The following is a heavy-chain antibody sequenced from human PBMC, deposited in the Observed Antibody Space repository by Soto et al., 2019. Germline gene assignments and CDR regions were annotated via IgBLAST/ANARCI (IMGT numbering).Heavy chain of an antibody. J-gene: IGHJ4*02. V-gene: IGHV3-30*18. Sequence: QVQLVESGGGVVQPGGSLRLSCQASGFNFDNYGMHWVRQAPGKGLEWVAVITYDGSFQYYADSVKGRVTISRDNSKNTLSLHLNTLKPEDTAVYHCAKDRVGGTFYTRLAFWGQGTLVTVSS. CDR3: AKDRVGGTFYTRLAF. CDR2: ITYDGSFQ. D-gene: IGHD1-7*01. CDR1: GFNFDNYG.